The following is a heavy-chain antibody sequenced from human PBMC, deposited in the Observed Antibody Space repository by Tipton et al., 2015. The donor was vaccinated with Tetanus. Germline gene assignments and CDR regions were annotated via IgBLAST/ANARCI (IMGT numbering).Heavy chain of an antibody. V-gene: IGHV5-10-1*01. CDR1: GYSFTSYW. D-gene: IGHD3-10*01. J-gene: IGHJ4*02. Sequence: QLVQSGAEVKKPGESLRISCKGSGYSFTSYWISWVRQMPGKGLEWMGRIDPSDSYTNYSPSFQGHVTISADKSISTAYLQWSSLKASDTAMYYCARHPGGGTMVRGVIISEYQYWGQGTLVTVSS. CDR3: ARHPGGGTMVRGVIISEYQY. CDR2: IDPSDSYT.